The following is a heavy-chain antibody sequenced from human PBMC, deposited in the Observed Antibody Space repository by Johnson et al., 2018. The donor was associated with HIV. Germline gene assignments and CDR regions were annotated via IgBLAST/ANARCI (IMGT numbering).Heavy chain of an antibody. CDR3: AKGHHLLSIAARPYNPIDI. CDR2: ISYDGSNK. CDR1: GFTFSS. V-gene: IGHV3-30-3*01. D-gene: IGHD6-6*01. J-gene: IGHJ3*02. Sequence: QVQLVESGGGVVQPGRSLRLSCAASGFTFSSMHWVRRAPGKGLEWVALISYDGSNKYYAESVKGRFTISRDNSKNTLYLQMNSLRTEDTALYYCAKGHHLLSIAARPYNPIDIWGQGTMVTVSS.